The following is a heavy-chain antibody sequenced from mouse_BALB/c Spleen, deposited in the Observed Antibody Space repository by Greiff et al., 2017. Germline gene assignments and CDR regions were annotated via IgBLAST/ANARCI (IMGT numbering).Heavy chain of an antibody. V-gene: IGHV5-17*02. CDR2: ISSGSSTI. Sequence: EVQRVESGGGLVQPGGSRKLSCAASGFTFSSFGMHWVRQAPEKGLEWVAYISSGSSTIYYADTVKGRFTISRDNPKNTLFLQMTSLRSEDTAMYYCARSPLTVNYAMDYWGQGTSVTVSS. CDR3: ARSPLTVNYAMDY. CDR1: GFTFSSFG. D-gene: IGHD1-1*01. J-gene: IGHJ4*01.